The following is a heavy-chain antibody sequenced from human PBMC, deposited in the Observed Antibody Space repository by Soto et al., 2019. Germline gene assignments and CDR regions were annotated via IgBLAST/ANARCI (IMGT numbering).Heavy chain of an antibody. CDR1: GFTFSSYS. D-gene: IGHD3-10*01. CDR2: ISSSSRTI. V-gene: IGHV3-48*04. CDR3: ARESSMPLLWFGEFLPLDY. Sequence: EVQLVESGGGLVQPGGSLRLSCAASGFTFSSYSMNWVRQAPGKGLEWGSCISSSSRTIYYADSVKGRFTISRDNAKNSLNLQMNRLRAEDTAVYYCARESSMPLLWFGEFLPLDYWGQGTLVTVSS. J-gene: IGHJ4*02.